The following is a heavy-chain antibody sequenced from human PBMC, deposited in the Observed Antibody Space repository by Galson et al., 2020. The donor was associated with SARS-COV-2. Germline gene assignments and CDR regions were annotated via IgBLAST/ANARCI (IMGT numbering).Heavy chain of an antibody. CDR2: ISWNSGSI. V-gene: IGHV3-9*01. Sequence: GGSLRLSCAASGFTFDDYAMHWVRQAPGKGLEWVSGISWNSGSIGYADSVKGRFTISRDNAKNSLYLQMNSLRAEDTALYYCASTGGIAAGGDYYGMDVWGQGTTVTVSS. CDR3: ASTGGIAAGGDYYGMDV. CDR1: GFTFDDYA. D-gene: IGHD6-13*01. J-gene: IGHJ6*02.